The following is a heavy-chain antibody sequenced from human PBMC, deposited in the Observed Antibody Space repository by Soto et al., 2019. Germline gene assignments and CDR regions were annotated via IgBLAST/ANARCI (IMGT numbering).Heavy chain of an antibody. CDR3: ARRRGESYYGLEY. J-gene: IGHJ4*02. D-gene: IGHD1-26*01. CDR2: MKGYSGNP. CDR1: GYNFNNYE. Sequence: QVQLLQSGAEVKKPGASVKISCKASGYNFNNYEINWVRQATAQGLEWMGWMKGYSGNPLYAQNFQGRLNLTMDTSTNTAYLELTSLAYEDPAIYFCARRRGESYYGLEYGGQGNLVTVPS. V-gene: IGHV1-8*01.